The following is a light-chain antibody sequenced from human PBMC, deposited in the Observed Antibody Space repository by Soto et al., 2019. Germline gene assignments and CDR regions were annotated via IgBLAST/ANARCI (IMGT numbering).Light chain of an antibody. CDR1: QSVSSY. V-gene: IGKV3-11*01. CDR2: DAS. Sequence: EIVVAQSPTTLSLFPGGRATPPRRASQSVSSYLAWYQQKPGQAPRLLIYDASNRATGIPARFSGSGSGTDFTLTISSLEPEDFAVYYCQQRSNWITFGQGTRLEIK. J-gene: IGKJ5*01. CDR3: QQRSNWIT.